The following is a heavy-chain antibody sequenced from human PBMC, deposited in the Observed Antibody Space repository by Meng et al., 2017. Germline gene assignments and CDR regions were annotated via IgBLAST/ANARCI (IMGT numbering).Heavy chain of an antibody. CDR2: ISGDGSIT. Sequence: EGQLVESGGGLVQPGASLGLSCAASGFTFNNYWMHWVRQVPGKGLVWVSRISGDGSITNYADSVKGRFTISRDNAKNTLYLQMNSLRPEDTAVYYCLDEAPRSDYWGQGSLVTVSS. CDR1: GFTFNNYW. V-gene: IGHV3-74*01. CDR3: LDEAPRSDY. J-gene: IGHJ4*02. D-gene: IGHD1-1*01.